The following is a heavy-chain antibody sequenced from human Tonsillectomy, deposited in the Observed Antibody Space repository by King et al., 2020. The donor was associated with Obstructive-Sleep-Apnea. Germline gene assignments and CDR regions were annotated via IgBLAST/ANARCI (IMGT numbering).Heavy chain of an antibody. CDR2: IYWDDDK. J-gene: IGHJ4*02. CDR1: GFSLSTSGVG. Sequence: TLKESGPTLVKPTQTLTLTCTFSGFSLSTSGVGVGWIRQPPGKALEWLALIYWDDDKRYIPSLKSRLTITKDTSKNQVVLTMTNMDPVDTATYYCSHLSSWYYFDYWGQGTLVTVSS. V-gene: IGHV2-5*02. CDR3: SHLSSWYYFDY.